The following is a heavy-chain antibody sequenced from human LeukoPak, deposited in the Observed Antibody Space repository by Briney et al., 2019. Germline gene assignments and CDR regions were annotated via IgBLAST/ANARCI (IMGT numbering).Heavy chain of an antibody. D-gene: IGHD3-10*01. V-gene: IGHV3-23*01. CDR2: ISGSGGST. CDR1: GFTFSSYA. Sequence: PGGSLRLSCAASGFTFSSYAMSWVRQAPGKGLEWVSAISGSGGSTYYADPVKGRFAISRDNSKNTLYLQMNSLRAEDTAVYYCAKYRRPYGSGSYYNYWGQGTLVTVSS. CDR3: AKYRRPYGSGSYYNY. J-gene: IGHJ4*02.